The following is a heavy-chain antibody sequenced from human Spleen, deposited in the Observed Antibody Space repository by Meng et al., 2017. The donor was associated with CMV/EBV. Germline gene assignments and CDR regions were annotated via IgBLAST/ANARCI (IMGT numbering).Heavy chain of an antibody. J-gene: IGHJ3*02. D-gene: IGHD5-18*01. V-gene: IGHV3-21*01. CDR3: ACKGYSYGDDAFDI. CDR2: ISSSSSYI. CDR1: GFTFSPYR. Sequence: GESLKISCLASGFTFSPYRMNWVRQAPGKGLEWVSAISSSSSYIYYAESVKGRFTISRDNAKNSLYLQMNSLRAEDTAVYYCACKGYSYGDDAFDIWGQGTMVTVSS.